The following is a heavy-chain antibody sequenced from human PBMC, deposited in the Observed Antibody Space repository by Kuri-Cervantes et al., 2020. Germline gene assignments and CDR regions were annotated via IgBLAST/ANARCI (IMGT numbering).Heavy chain of an antibody. CDR1: GGSISSSSYY. J-gene: IGHJ5*02. D-gene: IGHD3-22*01. V-gene: IGHV4-39*02. Sequence: GSLRLSCTVSGGSISSSSYYWGWIRQPPGKGLEWIGSIYYSGSTYYNPSLKSRVTISVDTSKNQFSLKLSSVTAADTAVYYCARDWSYYDSSGYYYGTTDNWFDPWGQGTLVTVSS. CDR2: IYYSGST. CDR3: ARDWSYYDSSGYYYGTTDNWFDP.